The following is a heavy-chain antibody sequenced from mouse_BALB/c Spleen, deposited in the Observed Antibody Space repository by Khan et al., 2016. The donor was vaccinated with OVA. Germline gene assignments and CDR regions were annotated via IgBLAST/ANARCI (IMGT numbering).Heavy chain of an antibody. CDR2: VSTGGSYN. CDR3: TRLAYYYDSEGFAY. CDR1: GFTFSTYG. V-gene: IGHV5-6*01. D-gene: IGHD1-1*01. Sequence: EVELVESGGDLVKPGGSLKLSCAASGFTFSTYGMSWVRQAPDKRLEWVATVSTGGSYNYYPDSVKGRFTIYRDHAKNTLYLQMSGLRSEDTAMFYCTRLAYYYDSEGFAYWGQGTLVTVSA. J-gene: IGHJ3*01.